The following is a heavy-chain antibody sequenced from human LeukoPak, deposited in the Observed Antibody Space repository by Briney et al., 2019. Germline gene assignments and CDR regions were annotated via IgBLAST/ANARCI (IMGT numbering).Heavy chain of an antibody. CDR1: GFTFSTYG. J-gene: IGHJ6*03. CDR2: VSVSGGST. Sequence: GGSLRLSCAASGFTFSTYGMSWVRQAPGKGLEWVSAVSVSGGSTYYADSVKGRFTISRDNSKNTLYLQMNSLRAEDTAVYYCARERKMVYAIYYYYYYMDVWGKGTTVTVSS. V-gene: IGHV3-23*01. D-gene: IGHD2-8*01. CDR3: ARERKMVYAIYYYYYYMDV.